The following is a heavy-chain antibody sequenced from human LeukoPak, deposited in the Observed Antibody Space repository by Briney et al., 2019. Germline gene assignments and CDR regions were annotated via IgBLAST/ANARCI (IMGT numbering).Heavy chain of an antibody. J-gene: IGHJ4*02. CDR1: GFTFSSYE. Sequence: GGSLRLSCAASGFTFSSYEMNWVRQAPGKGLEWVSYISSSGSTIYYADSVRGRFTISRDNAKNSLYLQMNSLRAEDTAVYYCARQLDRAAAGTLGYWGQGTLVTVSS. CDR3: ARQLDRAAAGTLGY. V-gene: IGHV3-48*03. D-gene: IGHD6-13*01. CDR2: ISSSGSTI.